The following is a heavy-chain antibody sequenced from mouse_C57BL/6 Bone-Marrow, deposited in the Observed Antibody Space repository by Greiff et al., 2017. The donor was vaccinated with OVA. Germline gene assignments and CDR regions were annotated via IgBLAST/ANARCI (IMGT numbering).Heavy chain of an antibody. Sequence: VQVVESGAELAKPGASVKLSCKASGYTFTSYWMHWVKQRPGQGLEWIGYINPSSGYTKYNQKFKDKATLTADKSSSTAYMQLSSLTYEDSAVYYCANLLRRDYWGQGTTLTVSS. CDR3: ANLLRRDY. J-gene: IGHJ2*01. CDR1: GYTFTSYW. CDR2: INPSSGYT. V-gene: IGHV1-7*01. D-gene: IGHD2-1*01.